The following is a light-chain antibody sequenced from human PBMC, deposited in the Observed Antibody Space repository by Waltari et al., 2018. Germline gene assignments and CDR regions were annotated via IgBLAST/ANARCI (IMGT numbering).Light chain of an antibody. V-gene: IGKV1-5*03. J-gene: IGKJ5*01. CDR3: QQSWHNPPT. CDR1: QRISSW. Sequence: DVQMTQSPSNLSASVGDRVTITCRASQRISSWLAWYQQKPGNAPKVIIYEASTLEIGVPSRFSGSGSGTEFTLTINNLQPDDFATYYCQQSWHNPPTFGQGTRLDI. CDR2: EAS.